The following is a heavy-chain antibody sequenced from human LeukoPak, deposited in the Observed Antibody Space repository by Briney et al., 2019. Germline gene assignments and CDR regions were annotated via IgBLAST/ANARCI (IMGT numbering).Heavy chain of an antibody. V-gene: IGHV3-23*01. Sequence: PGGSLRLSCAASGFTFSSYAMSWVRQATGKGLEWVSAITGSGGSTYYADSVKRRFTISRDNSKNTQYLQMNSLRAEDTAVYYCAKRPVRQLATYYYYMDVWGKGTTVTVSS. D-gene: IGHD2-2*01. CDR2: ITGSGGST. J-gene: IGHJ6*03. CDR1: GFTFSSYA. CDR3: AKRPVRQLATYYYYMDV.